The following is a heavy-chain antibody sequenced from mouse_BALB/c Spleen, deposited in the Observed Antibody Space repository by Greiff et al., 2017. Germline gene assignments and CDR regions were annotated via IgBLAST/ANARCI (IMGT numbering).Heavy chain of an antibody. CDR2: FYPGSGSI. Sequence: VKLQESGAELVKPGASVKLSCKASGYTFTEYIIHWVKQRSGQGLEWIGWFYPGSGSIKYNEKFKDKATLTADKSSSTVYMELSRLTSEDSAVYFCARHEDAGNYVGAMDYWGQGTSVTVSS. J-gene: IGHJ4*01. D-gene: IGHD2-1*01. CDR3: ARHEDAGNYVGAMDY. V-gene: IGHV1-62-2*01. CDR1: GYTFTEYI.